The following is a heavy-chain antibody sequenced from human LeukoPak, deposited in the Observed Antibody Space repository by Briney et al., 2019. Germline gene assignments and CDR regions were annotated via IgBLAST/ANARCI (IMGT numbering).Heavy chain of an antibody. CDR1: GFTFSSYW. Sequence: PGGSLRLSCAASGFTFSSYWMSWVRQAPGKGLEWVANIKQDGSEEYYVDSVKGRFTISRDNAKNSLYLQMNSLRAEDTAVYYCARVVSYYDSSGRVTDAFDIWGQGTMVTVSS. CDR3: ARVVSYYDSSGRVTDAFDI. D-gene: IGHD3-22*01. CDR2: IKQDGSEE. J-gene: IGHJ3*02. V-gene: IGHV3-7*01.